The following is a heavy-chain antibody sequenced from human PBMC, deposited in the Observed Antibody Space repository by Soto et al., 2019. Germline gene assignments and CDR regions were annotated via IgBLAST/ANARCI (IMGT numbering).Heavy chain of an antibody. J-gene: IGHJ4*02. CDR1: GFTFTSSA. V-gene: IGHV1-58*01. CDR2: IAVGSGYT. CDR3: AADAKAWQQMVPSDY. Sequence: SVKVSCKASGFTFTSSAFQWVRQARGQRLEWIGWIAVGSGYTNYAQRFQDRVTLTRDMSTATTYMELSRLTSEDTAIYYCAADAKAWQQMVPSDYCGQGTMLTVYS. D-gene: IGHD2-8*01.